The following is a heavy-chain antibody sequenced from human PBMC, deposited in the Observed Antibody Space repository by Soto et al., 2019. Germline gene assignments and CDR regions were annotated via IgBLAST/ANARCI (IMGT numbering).Heavy chain of an antibody. Sequence: SETLSLPWTGSGGSIRSYYWSWTRQPAGRGLEWIGRIYTSGSTYYNPALKSRVTMSVDTSKSQCSLKLSSVTAEDTAVYYCARDRMDSSGPSPPHWFDPWGQRSLVTVAS. J-gene: IGHJ5*02. CDR1: GGSIRSYY. D-gene: IGHD3-22*01. CDR3: ARDRMDSSGPSPPHWFDP. CDR2: IYTSGST. V-gene: IGHV4-4*07.